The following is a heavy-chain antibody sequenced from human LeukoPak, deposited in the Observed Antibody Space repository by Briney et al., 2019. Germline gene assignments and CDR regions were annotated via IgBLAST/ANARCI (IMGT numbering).Heavy chain of an antibody. J-gene: IGHJ4*02. V-gene: IGHV4-59*01. Sequence: SETLSLTCTVSGNSISNYYWSWIRQPPGKGLEWIGYLYSSGSTNYNPSLKSRVTISVDTSKNQFSLKLSSVTAADTAMYYCARGIAGEWLPIWGQGTLVTDSS. CDR2: LYSSGST. CDR3: ARGIAGEWLPI. D-gene: IGHD3-3*01. CDR1: GNSISNYY.